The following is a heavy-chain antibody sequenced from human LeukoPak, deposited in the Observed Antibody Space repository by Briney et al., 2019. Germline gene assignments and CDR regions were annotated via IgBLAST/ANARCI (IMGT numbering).Heavy chain of an antibody. CDR2: MNPNSGNT. D-gene: IGHD6-6*01. Sequence: ASVKVSCKASGYTFTSYDINWVRQATGQGLEWMGWMNPNSGNTGYAQKFQGRVTMTRNTSISTAYMELSSLRSEDTAVYYCARAVSSSGNTFDYWGQGTLVTVSS. CDR3: ARAVSSSGNTFDY. V-gene: IGHV1-8*01. J-gene: IGHJ4*02. CDR1: GYTFTSYD.